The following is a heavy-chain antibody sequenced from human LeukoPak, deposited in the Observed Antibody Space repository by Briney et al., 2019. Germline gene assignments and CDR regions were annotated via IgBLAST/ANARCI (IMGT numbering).Heavy chain of an antibody. J-gene: IGHJ4*02. CDR2: ISSSSSYI. D-gene: IGHD3-16*01. Sequence: GGSLRLSCAASGFTFSSYSMNWVRQAPGKGLEWVSSISSSSSYIYYADSVKGRFTISRDSAKDSLYLQMNSLRAEDTAVYYCARGARGYYFDYWGQGTLVTVSS. CDR1: GFTFSSYS. V-gene: IGHV3-21*01. CDR3: ARGARGYYFDY.